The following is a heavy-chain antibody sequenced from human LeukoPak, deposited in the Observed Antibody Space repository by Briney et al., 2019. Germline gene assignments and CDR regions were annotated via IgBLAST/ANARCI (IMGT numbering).Heavy chain of an antibody. CDR2: ISSSSSYI. CDR1: GFTFSSYN. J-gene: IGHJ4*02. V-gene: IGHV3-21*04. Sequence: GGSLRLSCAASGFTFSSYNMNWVRQAPGKGLEWVSSISSSSSYIYYADSLKGRFTISRDNAKNSLFLQMNSLRAEDTAVYYCAIEEGAYYGSGTYFDYWGRGTLVTVSS. D-gene: IGHD3-10*01. CDR3: AIEEGAYYGSGTYFDY.